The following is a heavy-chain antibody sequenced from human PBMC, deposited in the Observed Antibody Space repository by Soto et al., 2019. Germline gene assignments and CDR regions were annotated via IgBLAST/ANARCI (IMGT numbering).Heavy chain of an antibody. D-gene: IGHD3-16*01. CDR1: GGSISSGGYS. CDR3: ASGGGVTQNDAFDI. CDR2: IYHSGST. J-gene: IGHJ3*02. V-gene: IGHV4-30-2*01. Sequence: QLQLQESGSGLVKPSQTLSLTCAVSGGSISSGGYSWSWIRQPPGKGLEWIGYIYHSGSTYYNPSLKSRVTISVDRSKNQFSLKLSSVTAADTAVYYCASGGGVTQNDAFDIWGQGTMVTVSS.